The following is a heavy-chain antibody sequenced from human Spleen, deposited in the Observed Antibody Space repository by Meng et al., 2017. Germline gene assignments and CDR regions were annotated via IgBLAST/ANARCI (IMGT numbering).Heavy chain of an antibody. D-gene: IGHD3-3*01. Sequence: SVKVSCKASGGTFSSYAISWVRQAPGQGLEWMGGIIPIFGTANYAQKFQGRVTITADKSTSTAYMELRSLRSDDTAVYYCARDPRPYDFWSGYLSSDYYYYGMDVWGQGTTVTVSS. V-gene: IGHV1-69*06. CDR3: ARDPRPYDFWSGYLSSDYYYYGMDV. CDR2: IIPIFGTA. J-gene: IGHJ6*02. CDR1: GGTFSSYA.